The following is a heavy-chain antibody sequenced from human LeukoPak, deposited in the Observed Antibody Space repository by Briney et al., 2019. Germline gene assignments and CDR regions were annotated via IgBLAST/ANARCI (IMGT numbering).Heavy chain of an antibody. V-gene: IGHV1-2*02. J-gene: IGHJ4*02. D-gene: IGHD3-3*01. CDR3: AVYDFWSGSDFDY. CDR1: GYTFTGYY. Sequence: ASVNVSCKASGYTFTGYYMHWVRQAPGQGLEWKGWINPNSGGTNYAQKFQGRVTMTRDTSISTAYMELSRLRSDDTAVYYCAVYDFWSGSDFDYWGQGTLVTVSS. CDR2: INPNSGGT.